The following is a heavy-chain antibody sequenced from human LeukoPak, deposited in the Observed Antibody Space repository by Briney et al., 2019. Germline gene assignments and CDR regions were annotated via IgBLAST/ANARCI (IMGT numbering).Heavy chain of an antibody. Sequence: PSETLSLTCTVSGGSISSGSYYWGWIRQPPGKGLEWIGSIYHSGSTYYNPSLKSRATISVDMSKNQFSLKLSSVTAADTAVYYCARAGTARFDYWGQGTLVTVSS. CDR2: IYHSGST. D-gene: IGHD1-1*01. CDR3: ARAGTARFDY. CDR1: GGSISSGSYY. J-gene: IGHJ4*02. V-gene: IGHV4-39*07.